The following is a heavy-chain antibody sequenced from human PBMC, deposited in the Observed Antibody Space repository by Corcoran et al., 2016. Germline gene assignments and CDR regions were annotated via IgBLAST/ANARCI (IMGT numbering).Heavy chain of an antibody. V-gene: IGHV4-34*01. J-gene: IGHJ5*02. CDR3: AGGRRFPTCNSTNCIRWLDP. D-gene: IGHD2-2*01. CDR2: IKHSGST. CDR1: GGSFSGSY. Sequence: QVQLQQWGAGLLKPSETLSLTCAVYGGSFSGSYWSWIRQPPGKGLEWIGEIKHSGSTNYNSSLKSRVTISIDTSKNQFSLKLTSVTAADTAVYYCAGGRRFPTCNSTNCIRWLDPWGQGTLVTVSS.